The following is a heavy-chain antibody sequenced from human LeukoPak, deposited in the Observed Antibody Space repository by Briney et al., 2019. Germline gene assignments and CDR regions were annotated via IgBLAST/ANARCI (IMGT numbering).Heavy chain of an antibody. J-gene: IGHJ4*02. CDR2: IKQDGSEK. Sequence: PGGSLRLSCAASGFTFSNAWMSWVRQAPGKGLEWVAKIKQDGSEKYYVDSVKGRFTISRDNAKNSLYLQMNSLKTEDTAVYYCARDRYSGSYWYYWGQGTLVTVSS. CDR1: GFTFSNAW. CDR3: ARDRYSGSYWYY. D-gene: IGHD1-26*01. V-gene: IGHV3-7*01.